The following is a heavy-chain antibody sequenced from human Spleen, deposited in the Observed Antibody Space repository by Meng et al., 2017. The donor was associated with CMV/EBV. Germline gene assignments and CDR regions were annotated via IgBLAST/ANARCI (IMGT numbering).Heavy chain of an antibody. J-gene: IGHJ4*02. D-gene: IGHD2-2*01. CDR1: GGTFSSYA. CDR3: ASTPYCSSTSCYYVY. Sequence: SVKVSCKASGGTFSSYAISWVRQAPGQGLEWMGGIIPIFGTANYAQKFQGRVTITTDESTSTAYMELSSLRSEDTAVYYCASTPYCSSTSCYYVYWGQGTRVTVSS. V-gene: IGHV1-69*05. CDR2: IIPIFGTA.